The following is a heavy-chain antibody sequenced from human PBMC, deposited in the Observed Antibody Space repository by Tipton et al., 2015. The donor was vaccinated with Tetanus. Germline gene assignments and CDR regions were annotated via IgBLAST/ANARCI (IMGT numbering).Heavy chain of an antibody. J-gene: IGHJ4*02. CDR3: AREGRYGDYGADY. V-gene: IGHV4-34*01. CDR2: INHRGST. D-gene: IGHD4-17*01. Sequence: TLSLTCAVYGGSFSGYYWSWIRQPPGKGLEWIGEINHRGSTNYNPSLKSRVTISVDTSKNQFSLKLSSVTAAVTAVYYCAREGRYGDYGADYWDQGTLVTVSS. CDR1: GGSFSGYY.